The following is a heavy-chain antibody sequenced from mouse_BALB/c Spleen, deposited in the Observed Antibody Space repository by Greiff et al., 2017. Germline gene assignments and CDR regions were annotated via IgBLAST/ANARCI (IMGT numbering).Heavy chain of an antibody. CDR3: SRMATVYFDY. J-gene: IGHJ2*01. CDR2: ISYSGST. Sequence: EVKLVESGPSLVKPSQTLSLTCSVTGDSITSGYWNWIRKFPGNKLEYMGYISYSGSTYYNPSLKSRISITRYTSKNHYYLQLNSVTTEDTATSYCSRMATVYFDYWGQGTTRTVSS. D-gene: IGHD1-1*01. CDR1: GDSITSGY. V-gene: IGHV3-8*02.